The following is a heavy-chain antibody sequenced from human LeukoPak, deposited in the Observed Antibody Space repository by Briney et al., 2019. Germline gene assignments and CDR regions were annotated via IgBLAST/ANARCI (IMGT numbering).Heavy chain of an antibody. CDR1: GGSISSGDYY. J-gene: IGHJ4*02. V-gene: IGHV4-30-4*01. Sequence: SETLSLTCTVSGGSISSGDYYWSWIRQPPGKGLEWIGYIYYSGSTYYNPSLKSRVTMSVDRSKNQFSLNLTSVTAADTAVYYCARGPSHYYGSGSYDYWGQGTLVTVSS. CDR3: ARGPSHYYGSGSYDY. D-gene: IGHD3-10*01. CDR2: IYYSGST.